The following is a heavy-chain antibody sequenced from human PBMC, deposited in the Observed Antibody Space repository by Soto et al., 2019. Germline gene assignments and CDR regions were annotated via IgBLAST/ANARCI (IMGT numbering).Heavy chain of an antibody. V-gene: IGHV3-23*01. D-gene: IGHD3-22*01. CDR3: AKENKFDSSGYVDY. J-gene: IGHJ4*02. CDR1: GFTFSSYA. CDR2: ISGSGGST. Sequence: GGSLRLSCAASGFTFSSYAMSWVRQAPGKGLEWVSGISGSGGSTYYANSVKGRFTISRDTSQNTLSLQMNSLRAEDTAVYYCAKENKFDSSGYVDYWGQGALVTVSS.